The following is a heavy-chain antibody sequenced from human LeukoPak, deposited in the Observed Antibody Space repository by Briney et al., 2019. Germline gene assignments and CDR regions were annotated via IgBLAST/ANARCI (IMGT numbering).Heavy chain of an antibody. CDR3: ARERGATRSFDI. V-gene: IGHV1-69*05. J-gene: IGHJ3*02. Sequence: SVKVSCKASGGTFSSYAISWVRQAPGQGLEWMGGIIPIFGTANYAQKFQGRVTITTDESTSTAYMELSSLRSEDTAVYYCARERGATRSFDIWGQGTMVTVSS. CDR1: GGTFSSYA. CDR2: IIPIFGTA. D-gene: IGHD1-26*01.